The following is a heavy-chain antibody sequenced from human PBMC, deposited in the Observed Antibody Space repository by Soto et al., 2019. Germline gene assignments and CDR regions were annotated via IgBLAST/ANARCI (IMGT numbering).Heavy chain of an antibody. J-gene: IGHJ6*02. Sequence: SETLSLTCTISGGSISSYYWSWIRQTPGKGLEWIGYVYFSGSTNYNPSLKSRVLISIDTSRNQFSLKLNSVTAADTAVYYCTRDLDPGHRGYGQSNVWGQGKKGTVS. D-gene: IGHD5-12*01. CDR2: VYFSGST. CDR3: TRDLDPGHRGYGQSNV. V-gene: IGHV4-59*01. CDR1: GGSISSYY.